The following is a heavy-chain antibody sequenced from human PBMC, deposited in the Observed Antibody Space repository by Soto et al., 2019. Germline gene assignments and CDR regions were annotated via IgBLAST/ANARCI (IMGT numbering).Heavy chain of an antibody. CDR3: ASSVVVPSTMNYFDY. CDR2: IFPADSDI. CDR1: GYSFSNYW. Sequence: GESLKISCKGSGYSFSNYWIAWVRQMPGKGLEWMGIIFPADSDIKYSPSFQGQVTISADKSISTAYLQWSSLKASDTAMYYCASSVVVPSTMNYFDYWGQGSLVTVSS. D-gene: IGHD2-15*01. J-gene: IGHJ4*02. V-gene: IGHV5-51*01.